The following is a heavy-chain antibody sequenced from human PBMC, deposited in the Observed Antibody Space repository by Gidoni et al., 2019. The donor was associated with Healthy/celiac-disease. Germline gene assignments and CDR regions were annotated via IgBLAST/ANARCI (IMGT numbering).Heavy chain of an antibody. D-gene: IGHD3-22*01. V-gene: IGHV1-46*01. J-gene: IGHJ4*02. Sequence: QVQLVQSGAEVKKPGASVKVSCKASGYTLTSYYMHWVRQAPGQGLEWMGIINPSGGSTSYAQKFQGRVTMTRDTSTSTVYMELSSLRSEDTAVYYCARDFRQSGYYYSGEEVNYFDYWGQGTLVTVSS. CDR1: GYTLTSYY. CDR3: ARDFRQSGYYYSGEEVNYFDY. CDR2: INPSGGST.